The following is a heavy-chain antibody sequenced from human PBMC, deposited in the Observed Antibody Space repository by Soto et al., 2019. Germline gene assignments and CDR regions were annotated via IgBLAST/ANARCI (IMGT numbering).Heavy chain of an antibody. Sequence: QVQLQQWGAGLLKPSETLSLTCAVYGGFVSSGSYYWSWIRQPPGKGLEWIGEMSHSGGTHFNPSLKSRVTISVDTSKNQFSLEMSSVTAADTALYYWARVERGTATTGVDAFDIWGPGTMVTVSS. CDR1: GGFVSSGSYY. CDR2: MSHSGGT. V-gene: IGHV4-34*01. D-gene: IGHD1-1*01. CDR3: ARVERGTATTGVDAFDI. J-gene: IGHJ3*02.